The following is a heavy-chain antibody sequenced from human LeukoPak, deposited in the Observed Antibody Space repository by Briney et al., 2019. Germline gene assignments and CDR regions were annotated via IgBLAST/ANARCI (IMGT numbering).Heavy chain of an antibody. Sequence: PSETLSLTCTVSGGSISSSSYYWGWIRQPPGKGLEWIGSIYYSGSTYYNPSLKSRVTISVDTSKNQFSLKLSSVTAADTAVYYCARALMRIVVVTASFSKSPYFDYWGQGTLVTVSS. CDR2: IYYSGST. D-gene: IGHD2-21*02. CDR1: GGSISSSSYY. J-gene: IGHJ4*02. CDR3: ARALMRIVVVTASFSKSPYFDY. V-gene: IGHV4-39*01.